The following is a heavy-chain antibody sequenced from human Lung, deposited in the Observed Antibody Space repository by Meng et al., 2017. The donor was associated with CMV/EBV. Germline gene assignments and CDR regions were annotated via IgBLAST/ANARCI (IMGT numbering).Heavy chain of an antibody. CDR2: IYSGGGT. J-gene: IGHJ6*02. V-gene: IGHV3-53*01. CDR1: GFTVSSNS. CDR3: ARVLTAHHYHGIDV. D-gene: IGHD5-18*01. Sequence: GGSLRLXCAASGFTVSSNSMNWVRQAPGKGLEWVSLIYSGGGTYYADSVKGRFTISRDNFKNTLYLQMNSLRAEDTAVYYCARVLTAHHYHGIDVWGQGTTVTVSS.